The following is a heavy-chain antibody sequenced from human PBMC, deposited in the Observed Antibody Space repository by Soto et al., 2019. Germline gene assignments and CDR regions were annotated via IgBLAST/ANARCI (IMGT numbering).Heavy chain of an antibody. CDR3: ARDHTGYSSGWYYSTNWFDP. CDR2: IDPSDSYT. D-gene: IGHD6-19*01. Sequence: GESLKISCKGSGYSFTSYRISWVRQMPGKGLEWMGRIDPSDSYTNYSPSFQGHVTISADKSISTAYLQWSSLKASDTAMYYCARDHTGYSSGWYYSTNWFDPWGQGTLVTVSS. J-gene: IGHJ5*02. CDR1: GYSFTSYR. V-gene: IGHV5-10-1*01.